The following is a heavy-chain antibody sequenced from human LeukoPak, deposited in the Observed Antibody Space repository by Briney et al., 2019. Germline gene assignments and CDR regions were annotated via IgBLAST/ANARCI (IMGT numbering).Heavy chain of an antibody. Sequence: GESLEISCKGSGYTFTNYWIHWVRQMPGKGLEWMGNVYPGDSDTRYSPSFQGQVTISADKSITTTYLQWNSLKASDTAIYYCARQLDYGGFGAFGIWGQGTMVTVSS. CDR2: VYPGDSDT. CDR3: ARQLDYGGFGAFGI. D-gene: IGHD4-23*01. J-gene: IGHJ3*02. V-gene: IGHV5-51*01. CDR1: GYTFTNYW.